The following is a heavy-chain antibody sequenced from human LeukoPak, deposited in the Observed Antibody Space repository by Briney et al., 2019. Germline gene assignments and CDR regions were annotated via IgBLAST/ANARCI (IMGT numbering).Heavy chain of an antibody. J-gene: IGHJ4*02. D-gene: IGHD5-24*01. Sequence: TPSETLSLTCTVSGGSISSSSYYWGWIRQSPGKGLEWIGSMYYRGSTYYNPSLKSRVTLSVDTPKNQFSLKLSSVTAADTAVYCCARHGRDGYNYGPVVYYWGQGTLVTVSS. CDR3: ARHGRDGYNYGPVVYY. V-gene: IGHV4-39*01. CDR1: GGSISSSSYY. CDR2: MYYRGST.